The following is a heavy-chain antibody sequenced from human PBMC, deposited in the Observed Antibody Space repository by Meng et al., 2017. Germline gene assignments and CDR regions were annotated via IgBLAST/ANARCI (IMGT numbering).Heavy chain of an antibody. CDR1: GFTFSSYS. CDR3: ARVGDTAYAFDY. V-gene: IGHV3-21*01. Sequence: VQLGESGGGLVKPGGSLRLSCAASGFTFSSYSMNWVRQAPGKGLEWVSSISSSSSYIYYADSVKGRFTISRDNAKNSLYLQMNSLRAEDTAVYYCARVGDTAYAFDYWGQGTLVTVSS. D-gene: IGHD5-18*01. J-gene: IGHJ4*02. CDR2: ISSSSSYI.